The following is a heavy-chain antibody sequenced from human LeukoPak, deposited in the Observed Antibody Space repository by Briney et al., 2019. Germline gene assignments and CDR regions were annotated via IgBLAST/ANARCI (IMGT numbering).Heavy chain of an antibody. D-gene: IGHD6-19*01. CDR2: INANSGTT. CDR1: GFAFIFYA. Sequence: GGSLRLSCEASGFAFIFYAMSWLRQPPGQGLEWVSTINANSGTTSYAASVRGRFTISRDNSKNTLYLQLNTLRAEDTAVYYCAKPISGGLAVTADWFDPWGRGALVVVSS. J-gene: IGHJ5*01. V-gene: IGHV3-23*01. CDR3: AKPISGGLAVTADWFDP.